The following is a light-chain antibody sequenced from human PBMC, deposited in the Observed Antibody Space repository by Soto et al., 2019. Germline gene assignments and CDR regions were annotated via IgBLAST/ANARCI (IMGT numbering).Light chain of an antibody. CDR2: DVS. V-gene: IGLV2-11*01. Sequence: QSVLTQPRSVSXXPGQSVTISCTGTSSDVGGYDFVSWYQQHTGKAPKLMISDVSKRPSAVPDRFSGSKSGNTASLNISGLQAEDEADYYCCSYAGDLALFGGGTNLTVL. CDR1: SSDVGGYDF. CDR3: CSYAGDLAL. J-gene: IGLJ2*01.